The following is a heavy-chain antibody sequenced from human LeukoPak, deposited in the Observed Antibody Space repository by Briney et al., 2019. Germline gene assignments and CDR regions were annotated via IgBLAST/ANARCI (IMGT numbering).Heavy chain of an antibody. CDR3: AREPPGYNYGTDC. CDR2: IWYDGSQK. D-gene: IGHD5-18*01. CDR1: GFTFRSYG. J-gene: IGHJ4*02. V-gene: IGHV3-33*01. Sequence: GRSLRLSCAASGFTFRSYGMHWVRQAPGKGLEGVAIIWYDGSQKYYADSVKGRFTVSRDDSKNTLYLQMSSLRAEDTAVYYCAREPPGYNYGTDCWGQGTLVTVSS.